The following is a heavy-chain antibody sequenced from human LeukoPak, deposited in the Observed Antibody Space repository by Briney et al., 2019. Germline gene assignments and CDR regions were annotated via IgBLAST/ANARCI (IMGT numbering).Heavy chain of an antibody. Sequence: ASVKVSCKVSGSTLTELSMHWVRQAPGEGLEWMGGFDPEDGEAIYAQKFQGRVTMTEDTSTDTVYMELSSLRSEDTAVYYCARESGIAHNSDSWGQGTLVTVSS. D-gene: IGHD6-13*01. CDR1: GSTLTELS. CDR3: ARESGIAHNSDS. J-gene: IGHJ5*02. CDR2: FDPEDGEA. V-gene: IGHV1-24*01.